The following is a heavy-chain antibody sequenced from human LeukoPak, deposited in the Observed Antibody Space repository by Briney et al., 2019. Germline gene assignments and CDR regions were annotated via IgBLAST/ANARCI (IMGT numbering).Heavy chain of an antibody. D-gene: IGHD6-13*01. CDR1: GGTFSSYA. CDR2: IIPIFGTA. Sequence: GASVKVSCKASGGTFSSYAITWVRQAPGQGLEWMGRIIPIFGTANYAQKFQGRVTITTGESTSTAYMELSTLRSDDTAVYYCARERPPGDSSNWFLEGYFDIWGQGTLVTVSS. V-gene: IGHV1-69*05. J-gene: IGHJ4*02. CDR3: ARERPPGDSSNWFLEGYFDI.